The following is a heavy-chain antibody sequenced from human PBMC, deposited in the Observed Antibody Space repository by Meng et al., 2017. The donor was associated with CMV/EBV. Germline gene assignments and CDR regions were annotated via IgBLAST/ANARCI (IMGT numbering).Heavy chain of an antibody. J-gene: IGHJ6*02. CDR3: ARDLVSAKFPYYYYYGMDV. CDR1: GFTFSSYA. CDR2: ISYDGSNK. D-gene: IGHD2-15*01. V-gene: IGHV3-30*04. Sequence: GGSLRLSCAASGFTFSSYAMHWVRQAPGKGLEWVAVISYDGSNKYYADSVKGRFTISRDNSKNTLDLQMNSLRAEDTAVYYCARDLVSAKFPYYYYYGMDVWGQGTTVTVSS.